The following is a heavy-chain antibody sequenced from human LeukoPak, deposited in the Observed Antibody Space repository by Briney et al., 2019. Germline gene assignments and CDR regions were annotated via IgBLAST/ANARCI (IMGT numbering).Heavy chain of an antibody. D-gene: IGHD6-19*01. CDR1: GYSFSNYW. J-gene: IGHJ4*02. Sequence: GESLKISCKGSGYSFSNYWIGWVRQMPGKGLEWMGIMYPGDFDTRYSPSFQGQVTISADKSTSTAYLQWSSLQASDTAMYYCARRDNSGWYFDYWGQGTLVTVSS. CDR2: MYPGDFDT. CDR3: ARRDNSGWYFDY. V-gene: IGHV5-51*01.